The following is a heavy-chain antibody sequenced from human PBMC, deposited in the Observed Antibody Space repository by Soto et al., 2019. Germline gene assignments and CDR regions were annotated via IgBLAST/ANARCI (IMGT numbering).Heavy chain of an antibody. CDR2: IDPSGGNT. Sequence: ASVKVSCKASGYSLTAYYIHWVRQAPGQGLEWMGIIDPSGGNTIYAQKFQGRVTMTSDTTTSTVYMELSSLRFDDTAIYYCARKSYFDLWGQGTLVTVSS. V-gene: IGHV1-46*01. CDR3: ARKSYFDL. J-gene: IGHJ4*02. CDR1: GYSLTAYY.